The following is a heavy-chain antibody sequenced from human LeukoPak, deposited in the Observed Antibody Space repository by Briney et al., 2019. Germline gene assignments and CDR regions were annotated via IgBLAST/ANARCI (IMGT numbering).Heavy chain of an antibody. Sequence: PGGSLRLSCLGSGFTFSWYGMNWVRQAPGRGLEYVSAISKNGVTTYYVDSVKGRFTISRDNSKNSLYLQMNSLRTEDTALYYCAKDIVAGPLIWGQGTLVTVSS. J-gene: IGHJ4*02. V-gene: IGHV3-43*02. CDR3: AKDIVAGPLI. CDR2: ISKNGVTT. CDR1: GFTFSWYG. D-gene: IGHD2-15*01.